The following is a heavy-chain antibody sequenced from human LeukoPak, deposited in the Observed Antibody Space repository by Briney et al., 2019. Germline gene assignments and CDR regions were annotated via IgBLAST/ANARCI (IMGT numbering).Heavy chain of an antibody. Sequence: GGSLRPSCAASGFTFSSYTMNWVRQAPGKGLEWISCFGISGTTYYADSVKGRFTISRVNAENSLFLQMNTLRAEDTAVYYCARRHGTSGWYYFDYWGQGTLVTVSS. V-gene: IGHV3-48*01. CDR1: GFTFSSYT. CDR2: FGISGTT. CDR3: ARRHGTSGWYYFDY. J-gene: IGHJ4*02. D-gene: IGHD6-19*01.